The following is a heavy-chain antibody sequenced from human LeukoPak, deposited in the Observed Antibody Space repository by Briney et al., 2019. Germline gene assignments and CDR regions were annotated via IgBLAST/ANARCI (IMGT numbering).Heavy chain of an antibody. CDR2: ISWNSGTI. CDR3: AKDNRRHYTSGPNPDSLH. V-gene: IGHV3-9*01. D-gene: IGHD6-19*01. CDR1: GFIFNNYA. Sequence: GGSLRLSCAGSGFIFNNYAMHWVRQPPGKGLEWVSGISWNSGTIDYADSVRGRFTISRDNAKNSLYLKMDSLRVEDTAFYYCAKDNRRHYTSGPNPDSLHWGQGALVTVSS. J-gene: IGHJ4*02.